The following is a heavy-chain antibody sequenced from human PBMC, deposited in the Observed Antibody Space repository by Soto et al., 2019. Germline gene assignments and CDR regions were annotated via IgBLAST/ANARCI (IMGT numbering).Heavy chain of an antibody. CDR1: GGSITDFY. CDR3: ARVGGVAARTFDY. V-gene: IGHV4-59*01. CDR2: IYYSGST. J-gene: IGHJ4*02. D-gene: IGHD6-6*01. Sequence: PSETLSLTCNVSGGSITDFYWSWIRQPPGKGLEWIGYIYYSGSTDYNPSPKGRVTISVDTSKNQFSLKLRSVTAADTAVYYCARVGGVAARTFDYWGQGTLVTVSS.